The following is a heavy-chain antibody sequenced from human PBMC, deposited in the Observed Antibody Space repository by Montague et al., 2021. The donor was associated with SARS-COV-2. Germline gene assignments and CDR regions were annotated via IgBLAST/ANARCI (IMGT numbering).Heavy chain of an antibody. CDR3: ARWDPQTLTLIGLRGKSASDY. D-gene: IGHD4-23*01. CDR1: GESFSGYY. J-gene: IGHJ4*02. CDR2: INDGGTT. Sequence: SETLSLTCAVYGESFSGYYWTWIRQSPGRGLEWIAEINDGGTTNYNWSLRSRVTISVDTSKSQFSLKLSSVTAADTGVYYCARWDPQTLTLIGLRGKSASDYWGQGTLVTVSS. V-gene: IGHV4-34*01.